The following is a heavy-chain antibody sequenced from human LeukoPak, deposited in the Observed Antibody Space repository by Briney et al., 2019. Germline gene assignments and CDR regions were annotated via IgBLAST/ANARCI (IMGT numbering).Heavy chain of an antibody. J-gene: IGHJ5*02. V-gene: IGHV4-59*01. CDR3: ARDLGQYYDTSDNWFDP. D-gene: IGHD3-22*01. CDR1: GGSISSYY. CDR2: IFYSGRT. Sequence: SETLSLTCTVSGGSISSYYWNWIRQPPGKGLEWIGYIFYSGRTNYNPSLKSRVTISVDTSKNWFSLRLTSVTAADTAVYYCARDLGQYYDTSDNWFDPWGQGTLVTVSS.